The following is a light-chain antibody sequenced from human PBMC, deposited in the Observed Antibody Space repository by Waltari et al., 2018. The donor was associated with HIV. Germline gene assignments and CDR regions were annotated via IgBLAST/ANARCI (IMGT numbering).Light chain of an antibody. V-gene: IGKV1-5*03. J-gene: IGKJ2*01. Sequence: DIQMTQSPSTLSASVGDRVTITCRASQGIGRWLAWYQQKPGRAPKLLIYKASSLERGVPSRFSGSGSGTEFTLSISSLQPDDFATYYCQEYNSIAVYTYGQGTKLEVK. CDR1: QGIGRW. CDR3: QEYNSIAVYT. CDR2: KAS.